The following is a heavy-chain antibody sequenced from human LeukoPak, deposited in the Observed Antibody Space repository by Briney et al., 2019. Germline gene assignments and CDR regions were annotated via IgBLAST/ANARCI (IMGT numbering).Heavy chain of an antibody. CDR2: INPNSGGT. CDR3: AREWWFGELLAHAFDI. CDR1: GYTFTGYY. V-gene: IGHV1-2*02. J-gene: IGHJ3*02. Sequence: ASVKVSCKASGYTFTGYYMHWVRQAPGQGLEWMGWINPNSGGTNYAQKFQGRVTMTRDTSISTACMELSRLRSDDTAVYYCAREWWFGELLAHAFDIWGQGTMVTVSS. D-gene: IGHD3-10*01.